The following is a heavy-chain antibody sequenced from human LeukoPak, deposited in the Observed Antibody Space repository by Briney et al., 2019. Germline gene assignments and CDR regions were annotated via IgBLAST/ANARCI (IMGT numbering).Heavy chain of an antibody. Sequence: SQTLSLTCTVSGGSISSGGYYWSWIRQPAGKGLEWIGRIYTSGSTNYNPSLRSRVTISLDTSKDQFSLKLSSVTAADTAVYYCARATLGYYYDSSGPLDYWGQGTLVTVSS. D-gene: IGHD3-22*01. CDR3: ARATLGYYYDSSGPLDY. J-gene: IGHJ4*02. V-gene: IGHV4-61*02. CDR2: IYTSGST. CDR1: GGSISSGGYY.